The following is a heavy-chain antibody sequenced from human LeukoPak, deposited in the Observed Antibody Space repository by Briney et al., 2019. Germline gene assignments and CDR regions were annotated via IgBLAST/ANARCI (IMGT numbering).Heavy chain of an antibody. CDR3: ARGAEMATIWLDY. J-gene: IGHJ4*02. CDR2: IWYDGSNK. D-gene: IGHD5-24*01. CDR1: GFTFSSYG. V-gene: IGHV3-33*01. Sequence: GRSLRLSCAASGFTFSSYGMHWVRQAPGKGLEWVAVIWYDGSNKYYADSVKGRFTISRDNSKNTLYLQMNSLRAEDTAVYHCARGAEMATIWLDYWGQGTLVTVSS.